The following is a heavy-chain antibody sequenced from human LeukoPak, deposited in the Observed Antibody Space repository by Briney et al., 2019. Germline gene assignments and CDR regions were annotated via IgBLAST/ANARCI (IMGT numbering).Heavy chain of an antibody. CDR2: ISYVGSNK. D-gene: IGHD6-13*01. CDR1: GSPFSSYA. J-gene: IGHJ6*02. Sequence: GGPLSFSCAPPGSPFSSYAMTWARKVPGKGLEWVAVISYVGSNKYYADSVKGRFTISRDNSKNTLYLQMNSLRAEDTAVYYCASGQQLVLGIPFYYYYGMDVWGQGTTVTVSS. V-gene: IGHV3-30*04. CDR3: ASGQQLVLGIPFYYYYGMDV.